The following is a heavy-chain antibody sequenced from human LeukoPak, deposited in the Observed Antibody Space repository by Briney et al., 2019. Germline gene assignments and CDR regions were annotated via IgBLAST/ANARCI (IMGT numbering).Heavy chain of an antibody. J-gene: IGHJ5*02. D-gene: IGHD1-26*01. Sequence: PSETLSLTCAVYGGSFSGYYWSWIRQPPGKGLEWIGEINHSGSTNYNPSLKSRVTISVDTSKTQFSLKLSSVTAADTAVYYCARRKSYSGSYHVWFDPWGQGTLVTVSS. CDR2: INHSGST. CDR1: GGSFSGYY. V-gene: IGHV4-34*01. CDR3: ARRKSYSGSYHVWFDP.